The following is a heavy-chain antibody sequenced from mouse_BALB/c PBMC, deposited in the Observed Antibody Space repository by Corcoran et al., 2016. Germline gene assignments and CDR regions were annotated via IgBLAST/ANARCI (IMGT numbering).Heavy chain of an antibody. CDR1: GFNIKDTY. Sequence: EVQLQQSGAELVQPGASVKLSCTASGFNIKDTYMHWVKQRPEQGLEWIGRIDPANGNTKYDPKFQDKATITADTSSNTAYLQLSSLTSEDTAVYYCANWDWYVDVWGAGTTVTVSS. D-gene: IGHD4-1*01. J-gene: IGHJ1*01. CDR3: ANWDWYVDV. CDR2: IDPANGNT. V-gene: IGHV14-3*02.